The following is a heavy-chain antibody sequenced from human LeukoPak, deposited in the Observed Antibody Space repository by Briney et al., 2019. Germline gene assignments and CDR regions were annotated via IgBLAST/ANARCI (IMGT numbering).Heavy chain of an antibody. CDR1: GFTFSSYG. Sequence: PGGSLRLSCAASGFTFSSYGLSWVREAPGKGLEWVSAISGSGDSTYYADSVKGRFTISRDNSKNTLYLQMNSLRAEDTAVYYCAKGVEYYYGSGSCFDYWGQGTLVTVSS. CDR3: AKGVEYYYGSGSCFDY. J-gene: IGHJ4*02. CDR2: ISGSGDST. D-gene: IGHD3-10*01. V-gene: IGHV3-23*01.